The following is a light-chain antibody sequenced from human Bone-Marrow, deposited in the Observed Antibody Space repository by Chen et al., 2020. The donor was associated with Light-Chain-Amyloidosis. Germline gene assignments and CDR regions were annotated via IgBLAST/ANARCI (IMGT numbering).Light chain of an antibody. CDR2: GPS. Sequence: EIVLTQSPGTLSLSPGERATLSCRASQSITASYFAWYQQKPGQAPRLLMFGPSNRATGIHRFSGSGSGADFTLTISRLEPEDVAVYYCQHFVPSAPVTFGQGTRLEIK. V-gene: IGKV3-20*01. J-gene: IGKJ5*01. CDR1: QSITASY. CDR3: QHFVPSAPVT.